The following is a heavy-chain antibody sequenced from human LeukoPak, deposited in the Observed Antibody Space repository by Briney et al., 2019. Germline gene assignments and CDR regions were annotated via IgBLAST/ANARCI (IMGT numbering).Heavy chain of an antibody. V-gene: IGHV3-23*01. J-gene: IGHJ4*02. Sequence: GGSLRPSCAASGFTFSRLAMTWVRKAPGKGLEWVSTISASGPYYADAVRGRFTISRDNSRNTLSLQMNSLRAEDTAVYYCARDHTVGQWPTHFDYWAREPWSPSPQ. CDR3: ARDHTVGQWPTHFDY. CDR1: GFTFSRLA. CDR2: ISASGP. D-gene: IGHD6-19*01.